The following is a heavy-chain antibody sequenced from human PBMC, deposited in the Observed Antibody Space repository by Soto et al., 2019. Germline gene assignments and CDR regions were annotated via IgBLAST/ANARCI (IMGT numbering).Heavy chain of an antibody. D-gene: IGHD3-9*01. CDR3: ARRRPTGSYNY. V-gene: IGHV3-11*05. J-gene: IGHJ4*02. Sequence: QVQLVESGGDLVKPGGSLRLSCAASGFPFSDYYMSWIRQAPGKGLEWVSSIGSSSSYTNYADSGKGRFTISRDNAKNSLYLPMNTLRAEDTAVYYFARRRPTGSYNYWGQGTLVTGSA. CDR1: GFPFSDYY. CDR2: IGSSSSYT.